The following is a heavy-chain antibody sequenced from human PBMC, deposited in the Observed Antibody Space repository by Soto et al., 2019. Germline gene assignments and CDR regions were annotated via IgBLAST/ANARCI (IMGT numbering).Heavy chain of an antibody. J-gene: IGHJ4*02. D-gene: IGHD6-6*01. CDR3: AWTSSIAPRPPAQ. Sequence: GESLKISCKGSGYSFTSYWIGWVRQMPGKGLEWMGIIYPGDSDTRYSPSFQGQVTISADKSISTAYLQWSSLKASDTAMYYCAWTSSIAPRPPAQWGKGSLVTVAS. CDR1: GYSFTSYW. V-gene: IGHV5-51*01. CDR2: IYPGDSDT.